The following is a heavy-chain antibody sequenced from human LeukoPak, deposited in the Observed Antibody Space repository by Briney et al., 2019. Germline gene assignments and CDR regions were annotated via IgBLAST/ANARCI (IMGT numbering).Heavy chain of an antibody. V-gene: IGHV4-34*01. Sequence: SETLSLTCAVSGGSFSGYYWTWIRQPPGKGLEWIGEINYSGSTSYSPSLKSRVTISMDKSKNQISLRLTSVTAADTAVYYCARSPTKRVPEDYWGQGTLVTVSS. D-gene: IGHD2-2*01. CDR1: GGSFSGYY. CDR3: ARSPTKRVPEDY. CDR2: INYSGST. J-gene: IGHJ4*02.